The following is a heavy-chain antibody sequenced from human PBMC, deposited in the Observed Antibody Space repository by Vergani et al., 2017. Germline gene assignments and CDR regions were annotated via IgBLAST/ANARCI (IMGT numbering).Heavy chain of an antibody. V-gene: IGHV4-34*01. CDR3: ATSYCTNGVCWFDP. Sequence: QVQLPQWGAGLLKPSETLSLTCAVYGGSFSGYYWSWIRQPPGKGLEWIGEINHSGSTNYNPSLKSRVTISVDTSKNQFSLKLSSVTAADTAVYYCATSYCTNGVCWFDPWGQGTLVTVSS. J-gene: IGHJ5*02. D-gene: IGHD2-8*01. CDR1: GGSFSGYY. CDR2: INHSGST.